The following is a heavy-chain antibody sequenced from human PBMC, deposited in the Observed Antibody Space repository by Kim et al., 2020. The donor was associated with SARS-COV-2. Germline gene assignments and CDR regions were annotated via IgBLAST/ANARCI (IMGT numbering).Heavy chain of an antibody. CDR1: GFTFSSYA. CDR2: ISGSGGST. Sequence: GGSLRLSCAASGFTFSSYAMSWVRQAPGKGLEWVSAISGSGGSTYYADSVKGRFTISRDNSKNRLYLQMNSLRAEDTAVYYSAKDLRSSSWYSPRYYYYYGMDLWGQGTTVTVSS. CDR3: AKDLRSSSWYSPRYYYYYGMDL. J-gene: IGHJ6*02. V-gene: IGHV3-23*01. D-gene: IGHD6-13*01.